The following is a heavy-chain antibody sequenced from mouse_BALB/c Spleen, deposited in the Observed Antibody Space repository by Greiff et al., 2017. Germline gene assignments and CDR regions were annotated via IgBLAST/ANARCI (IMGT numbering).Heavy chain of an antibody. CDR2: ISNGGGST. CDR3: ARGREAWFAY. J-gene: IGHJ3*01. CDR1: GFTFSSYT. D-gene: IGHD3-1*01. V-gene: IGHV5-12-2*01. Sequence: EVKLMESGGGLVQPGGSLKLSCAASGFTFSSYTMSWVRQTPEKRLEWVAYISNGGGSTYYPDTVKGRFTISRDNAKNTLYLQMSSLKSEDTAMYYCARGREAWFAYWGQGTLVTVSA.